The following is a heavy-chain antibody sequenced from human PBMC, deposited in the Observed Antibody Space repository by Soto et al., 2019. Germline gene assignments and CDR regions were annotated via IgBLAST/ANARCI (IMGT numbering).Heavy chain of an antibody. V-gene: IGHV3-7*03. Sequence: GSLRLSCAASGFSFSIYWMSWVRQAPGKGLQWVANIKQDGSQKYYVDSVKGRFTIYRDNAKNSLYLQMNSLRAEDTAIYYCARPYCSGGSCYNWFDPWGQGTLVTVSS. CDR2: IKQDGSQK. CDR3: ARPYCSGGSCYNWFDP. CDR1: GFSFSIYW. J-gene: IGHJ5*02. D-gene: IGHD2-15*01.